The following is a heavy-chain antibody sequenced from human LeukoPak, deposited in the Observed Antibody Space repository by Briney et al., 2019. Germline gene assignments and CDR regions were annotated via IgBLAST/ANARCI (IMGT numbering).Heavy chain of an antibody. Sequence: SVKASCKASGGTFSSYAISWVRQAPGQGLEWMGGIIPIFGTANYAQKFQGRVTITTDESTSTAYMELSSLRSEDTAVYYCARGPKGCSYGYEYYFDYWGQGTLVTVSS. CDR2: IIPIFGTA. CDR1: GGTFSSYA. V-gene: IGHV1-69*05. D-gene: IGHD5-18*01. J-gene: IGHJ4*02. CDR3: ARGPKGCSYGYEYYFDY.